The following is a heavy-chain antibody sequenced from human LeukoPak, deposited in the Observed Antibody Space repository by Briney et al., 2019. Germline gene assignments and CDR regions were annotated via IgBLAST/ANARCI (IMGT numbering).Heavy chain of an antibody. CDR1: GFAFSSYE. V-gene: IGHV3-48*03. CDR3: ARDYSGDEDFDY. D-gene: IGHD5-12*01. CDR2: IDNSGVTT. J-gene: IGHJ4*02. Sequence: GGSLGLSCLASGFAFSSYEMNWVRQAPGKGLEWVSFIDNSGVTTYYADSVKGRFTMSRDNAKNSLYLQMNSLRVEDTAVYYCARDYSGDEDFDYWGQGTLVTVSS.